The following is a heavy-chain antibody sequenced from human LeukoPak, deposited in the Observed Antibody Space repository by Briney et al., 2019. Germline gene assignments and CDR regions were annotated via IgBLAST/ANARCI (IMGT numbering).Heavy chain of an antibody. Sequence: PSETLSPTCAVYGGSFSGYYWSWIRQPPGKGLEWIGEINHSGSTNYNPSLKSRVTISVDTSKNQFSLKLSSVTAADTAVYYCALGRTYYYGSGSYYDYWGQGTLVTVSS. CDR3: ALGRTYYYGSGSYYDY. CDR2: INHSGST. V-gene: IGHV4-34*01. CDR1: GGSFSGYY. J-gene: IGHJ4*02. D-gene: IGHD3-10*01.